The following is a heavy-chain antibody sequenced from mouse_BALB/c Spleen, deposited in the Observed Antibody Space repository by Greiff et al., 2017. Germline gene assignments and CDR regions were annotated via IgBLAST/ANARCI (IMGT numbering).Heavy chain of an antibody. CDR2: INPSSGYT. V-gene: IGHV1-4*01. J-gene: IGHJ4*01. CDR1: GYTFTSYT. Sequence: QVQLQQSGAELARPGASVKMSCKASGYTFTSYTMHWVKQRPGQGLEWIGYINPSSGYTNYNQKFKDKATLTADKSSSTAYMQLSSLTSEDSAVYYCARGGGYDAMDYWGQGTSVTVSS. CDR3: ARGGGYDAMDY.